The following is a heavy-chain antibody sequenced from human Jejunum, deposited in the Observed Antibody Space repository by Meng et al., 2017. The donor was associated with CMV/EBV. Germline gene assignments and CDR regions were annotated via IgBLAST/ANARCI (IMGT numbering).Heavy chain of an antibody. CDR2: IKQDGSEV. V-gene: IGHV3-7*01. D-gene: IGHD3-10*01. Sequence: GFTFSSYWMTWLRQAPGKGLEWVANIKQDGSEVYSADSVKGRFTVSRDNGKNAPYLQMNSLRVEDTAVYYCARALSLWSGPRLDVWGQGTTVTVSS. CDR1: GFTFSSYW. CDR3: ARALSLWSGPRLDV. J-gene: IGHJ6*02.